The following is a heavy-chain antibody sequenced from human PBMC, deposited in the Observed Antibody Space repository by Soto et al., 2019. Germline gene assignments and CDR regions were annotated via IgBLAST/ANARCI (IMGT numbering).Heavy chain of an antibody. CDR2: MNPNSGNA. J-gene: IGHJ4*02. V-gene: IGHV1-8*01. Sequence: QVQLVQSVAEVTKPGASVKVSCKASGYTFTSYDINWVRQATGQRPEWMGWMNPNSGNAGYAEKFQGRVTMTRDTSITTAYMELSGLTSDDTAVYYCARPTATVPGDFWGQGTPVTVSS. D-gene: IGHD5-18*01. CDR3: ARPTATVPGDF. CDR1: GYTFTSYD.